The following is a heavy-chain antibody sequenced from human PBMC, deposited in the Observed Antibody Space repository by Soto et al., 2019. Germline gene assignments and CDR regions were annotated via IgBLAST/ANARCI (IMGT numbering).Heavy chain of an antibody. CDR1: GFTFSNAW. J-gene: IGHJ6*03. D-gene: IGHD2-2*01. Sequence: GGSLRLSCAASGFTFSNAWMSWVRQAPGKGLEWVGRIKSKTDGGTTDYAAPVKGRFTISRDDSKNTLYLQMNSLKTEDTAVYYCTTTDCSSTSCQDYYYYMDVWGKGTTVTVSS. CDR2: IKSKTDGGTT. V-gene: IGHV3-15*01. CDR3: TTTDCSSTSCQDYYYYMDV.